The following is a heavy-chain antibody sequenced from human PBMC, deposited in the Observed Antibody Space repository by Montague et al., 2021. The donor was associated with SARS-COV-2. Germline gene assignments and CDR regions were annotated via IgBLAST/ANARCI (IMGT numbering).Heavy chain of an antibody. Sequence: SETLSLTCTVSGGSISSYYWSWIRQPPGKGLEWIGYINHSGNTNYNPSLKSRVTISVDTSKNQFSLKLSSVTAADTAVYYCARGGDMDWFDPWGQGTLVTVSS. CDR2: INHSGNT. CDR3: ARGGDMDWFDP. CDR1: GGSISSYY. J-gene: IGHJ5*02. D-gene: IGHD2-21*01. V-gene: IGHV4-59*01.